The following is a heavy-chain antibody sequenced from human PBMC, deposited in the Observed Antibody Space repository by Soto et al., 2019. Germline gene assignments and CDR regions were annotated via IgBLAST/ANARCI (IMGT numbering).Heavy chain of an antibody. J-gene: IGHJ5*02. CDR3: ARGGVYSSGWVFGEGFDP. Sequence: QVQLVQSGPEEKKPGSSVKVSCKASGCTFSSYAISWVRQAPGQGLEGMGVIIPIFGTANYAQKFQGRVKITTDESTSTAYMELSSLRSEDTAVYYCARGGVYSSGWVFGEGFDPWGQGTLVTVSS. CDR1: GCTFSSYA. CDR2: IIPIFGTA. V-gene: IGHV1-69*01. D-gene: IGHD6-19*01.